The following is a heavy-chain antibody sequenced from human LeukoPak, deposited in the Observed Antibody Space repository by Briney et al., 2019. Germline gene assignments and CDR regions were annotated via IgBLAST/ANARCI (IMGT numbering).Heavy chain of an antibody. CDR2: MNADSGIT. V-gene: IGHV1-8*01. CDR3: TKTAHYSYYYGMDV. D-gene: IGHD2-21*02. J-gene: IGHJ6*02. CDR1: RYTFTSYD. Sequence: SVRVSCKPSRYTFTSYDITWVRQATGQELEGRSWMNADSGITALAQKFQGRVTMTRNTTTSTTNMELSSVRPDDPAGHSCTKTAHYSYYYGMDVWGQGTTVTVSS.